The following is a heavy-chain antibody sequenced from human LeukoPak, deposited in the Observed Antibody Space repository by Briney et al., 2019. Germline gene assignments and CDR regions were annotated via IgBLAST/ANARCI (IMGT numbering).Heavy chain of an antibody. CDR3: ARDRDGYNPGD. J-gene: IGHJ4*02. CDR1: GFTFSSYS. D-gene: IGHD5-24*01. Sequence: KAGGSLRLSCAASGFTFSSYSMNWVRQAPGKGLEWVSSISSSSSYIYYADSVKGRFTISRDNAKNSLYLQMNSLRAEDTAVYYCARDRDGYNPGDWGQGTLVTVSS. V-gene: IGHV3-21*01. CDR2: ISSSSSYI.